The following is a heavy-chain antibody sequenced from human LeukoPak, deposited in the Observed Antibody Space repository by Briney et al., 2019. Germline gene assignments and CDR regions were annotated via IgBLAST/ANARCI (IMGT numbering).Heavy chain of an antibody. CDR1: GYTFTDYG. D-gene: IGHD6-19*01. J-gene: IGHJ4*02. V-gene: IGHV1-18*01. CDR2: ISAYNGDT. CDR3: VRDQPYTSGWYWFNY. Sequence: GASVKVSCKASGYTFTDYGFSWVRQAPGQGLEWMGWISAYNGDTKYAQQVQHRLTMTTDTSTTTAYMQLRSVTYDDAAVYYCVRDQPYTSGWYWFNYWGQGTLVTVSS.